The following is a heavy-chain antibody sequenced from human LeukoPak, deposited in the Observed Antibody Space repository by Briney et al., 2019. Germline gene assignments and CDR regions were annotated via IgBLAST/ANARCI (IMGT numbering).Heavy chain of an antibody. CDR1: GFTFSSYS. J-gene: IGHJ2*01. D-gene: IGHD2-2*01. CDR2: ISSSSSTI. V-gene: IGHV3-48*02. Sequence: GGSLRLSCAASGFTFSSYSMNWVRQAPGKGLEWVSYISSSSSTIYYADSVKGRFTISRDNAKNSLYLQMNSLRDEDTAVYYCAKGRPTELGYCGRSICADWYFDLWGRGTLLTVSS. CDR3: AKGRPTELGYCGRSICADWYFDL.